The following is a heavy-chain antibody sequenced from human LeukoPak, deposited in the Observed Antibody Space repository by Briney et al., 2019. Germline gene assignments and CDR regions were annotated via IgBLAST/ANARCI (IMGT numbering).Heavy chain of an antibody. CDR3: AHRRDSSAAWGY. CDR2: IYWDDDK. D-gene: IGHD3-22*01. J-gene: IGHJ4*02. Sequence: SGPTLVKPTQTLTLTCTFSGFSLSSSGVGVGWIRQPPGKALEWLALIYWDDDKRYSPSLKSRLTITKDTSKNQVVLTMTNVDPVDTATYFCAHRRDSSAAWGYWGQGTLVTVSS. V-gene: IGHV2-5*02. CDR1: GFSLSSSGVG.